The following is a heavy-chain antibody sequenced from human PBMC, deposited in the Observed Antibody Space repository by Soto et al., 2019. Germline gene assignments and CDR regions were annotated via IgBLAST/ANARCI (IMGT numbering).Heavy chain of an antibody. Sequence: SETLSLTCTVSGDSISSGDYYWSWIRQPPGKGLEWIGCIYYSGNTYYNPSLKRRFSISVDTSKNQFSLKLSSVTAADTAVYYCARGTTVPVDYWGQGTLVTVSS. J-gene: IGHJ4*02. CDR2: IYYSGNT. V-gene: IGHV4-30-4*01. CDR3: ARGTTVPVDY. CDR1: GDSISSGDYY. D-gene: IGHD4-17*01.